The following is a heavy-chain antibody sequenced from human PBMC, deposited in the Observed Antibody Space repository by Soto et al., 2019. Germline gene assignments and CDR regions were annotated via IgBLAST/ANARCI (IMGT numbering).Heavy chain of an antibody. CDR1: GFTVSSNY. D-gene: IGHD6-25*01. Sequence: PGGSLRLSCAASGFTVSSNYMSWVRQAPGKGLEWVSVIYSGGSTYYADSVKGRFTISRDNSKNTLYLQMNSLRAEDTAVYYCARERGAAALTSSPFDPWGQGTLVTVSS. CDR3: ARERGAAALTSSPFDP. V-gene: IGHV3-66*01. CDR2: IYSGGST. J-gene: IGHJ5*02.